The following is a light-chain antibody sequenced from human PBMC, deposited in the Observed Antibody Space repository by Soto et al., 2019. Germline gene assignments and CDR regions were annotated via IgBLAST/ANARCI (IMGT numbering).Light chain of an antibody. CDR1: QSVSSN. J-gene: IGKJ2*01. V-gene: IGKV3-15*01. CDR2: GAS. CDR3: QQYNNWPPYT. Sequence: EIVMTQSPATLSVSPEERVTLSCRASQSVSSNLAWYQQRPGQAPRLLIYGASTRATGIPARFSGSGSGTEFTLTISSLQSEDFAVYWCQQYNNWPPYTFGQGTKVEIK.